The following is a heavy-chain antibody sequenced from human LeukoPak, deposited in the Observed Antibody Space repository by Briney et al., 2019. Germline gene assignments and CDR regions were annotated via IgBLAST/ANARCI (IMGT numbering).Heavy chain of an antibody. D-gene: IGHD1-14*01. CDR2: IYHSGST. CDR3: ARVRNQSKYRNQNWFDP. CDR1: GGSISSGGYS. J-gene: IGHJ5*02. V-gene: IGHV4-30-2*01. Sequence: PSETLSLTCAVSGGSISSGGYSWSWIRQPPGKGLEWIGYIYHSGSTYYNPSLKSRVTISVDRSKNQFSLKLSSVTAADTAVYYCARVRNQSKYRNQNWFDPWGRGTLVTVSS.